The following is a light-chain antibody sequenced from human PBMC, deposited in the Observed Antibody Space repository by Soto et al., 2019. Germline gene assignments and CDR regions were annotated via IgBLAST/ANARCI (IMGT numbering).Light chain of an antibody. Sequence: DIQMTQSPSSLSASVGDRVSITCRASQSISSYLNWYQQKPGKAPKLLIYAAFTLQTGVSSRFIGSGSGTAFTLTINSLQTEDFATDDCQQSSSSPWTFGQGTKVEIK. J-gene: IGKJ1*01. CDR3: QQSSSSPWT. V-gene: IGKV1-39*01. CDR2: AAF. CDR1: QSISSY.